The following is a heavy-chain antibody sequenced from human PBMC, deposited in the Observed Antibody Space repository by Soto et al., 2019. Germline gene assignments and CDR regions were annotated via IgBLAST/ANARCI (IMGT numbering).Heavy chain of an antibody. D-gene: IGHD5-18*01. J-gene: IGHJ4*02. V-gene: IGHV3-30*03. Sequence: QAQLVESGGGVVQPGRSLRLSCAASGFAFSSYGMHWVRQAPGTGLEWVAVISYDGSLQHYADSVKGRFTISRDNSKNMVLLQMSCLRAEDTAVQSCVSDWRYGHASVPYSWGQGTLVSVSS. CDR2: ISYDGSLQ. CDR3: VSDWRYGHASVPYS. CDR1: GFAFSSYG.